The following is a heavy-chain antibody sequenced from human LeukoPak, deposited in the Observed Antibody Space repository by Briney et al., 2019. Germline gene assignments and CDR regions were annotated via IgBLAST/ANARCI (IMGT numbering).Heavy chain of an antibody. CDR3: ARGVDYYGSGSYGY. CDR1: GLTFSSYS. V-gene: IGHV3-21*01. J-gene: IGHJ4*02. CDR2: ISSSSSYI. Sequence: PGGSLRLSCAASGLTFSSYSMNWVRQAPGKGLEWVSSISSSSSYIYYADSVKGRLTISRDNAKNSLYLQMNSLRAEDTAVYYCARGVDYYGSGSYGYWGQGTLVTVSS. D-gene: IGHD3-10*01.